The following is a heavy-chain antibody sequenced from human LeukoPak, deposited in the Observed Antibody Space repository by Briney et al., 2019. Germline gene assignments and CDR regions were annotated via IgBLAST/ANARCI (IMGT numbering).Heavy chain of an antibody. CDR2: INTNTGNP. V-gene: IGHV7-4-1*02. CDR3: ARDEDYYDSSGYYQGWFDP. J-gene: IGHJ5*02. Sequence: SMKVSCKASGYTFTSYAMNWVRQAPGQGLEWMGWINTNTGNPTYAQGFTGRFVFSLDTSVSTAYLQISSLKAEDTAVYYCARDEDYYDSSGYYQGWFDPWGQGTLVTVSP. D-gene: IGHD3-22*01. CDR1: GYTFTSYA.